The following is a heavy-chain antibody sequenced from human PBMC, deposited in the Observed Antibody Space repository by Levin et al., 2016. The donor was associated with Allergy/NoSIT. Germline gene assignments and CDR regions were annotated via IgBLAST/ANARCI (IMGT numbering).Heavy chain of an antibody. Sequence: WIRQPPGKGLEWIGYIYYSGMTNYNASLKSRVTISVDASKNQFSLRLTSVTAADTAVYYCARSGTHGYTYGHFESWGQGTLVTVSS. J-gene: IGHJ4*02. D-gene: IGHD5-18*01. CDR2: IYYSGMT. CDR3: ARSGTHGYTYGHFES. V-gene: IGHV4-59*01.